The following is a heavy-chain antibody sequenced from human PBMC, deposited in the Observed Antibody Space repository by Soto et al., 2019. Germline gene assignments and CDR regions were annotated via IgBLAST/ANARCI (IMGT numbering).Heavy chain of an antibody. V-gene: IGHV4-59*12. CDR2: IYYSGST. CDR1: GGSISSYY. Sequence: SETLSLTCTVSGGSISSYYWSWIRQPPGKGLEWIGYIYYSGSTNYNPSLKSRVTISVDTSKNQFSLKLSSVTAADTAVYYCARSDTAMAKGASESLDYWGQGTLVTVSS. J-gene: IGHJ4*02. CDR3: ARSDTAMAKGASESLDY. D-gene: IGHD5-18*01.